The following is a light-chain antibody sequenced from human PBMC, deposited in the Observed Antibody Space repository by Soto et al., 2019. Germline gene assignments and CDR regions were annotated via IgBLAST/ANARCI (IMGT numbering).Light chain of an antibody. CDR3: QQYNSYPLT. J-gene: IGKJ4*01. CDR1: QSINSW. Sequence: DIQMTQSPSTLSASVGDRVTITCRASQSINSWLALYQQKPGKAPKLLIYDASSLESGVPSRFSGSGSGTEFTLTISILQPDDFATYYCQQYNSYPLTFGGGTKVDIK. CDR2: DAS. V-gene: IGKV1-5*01.